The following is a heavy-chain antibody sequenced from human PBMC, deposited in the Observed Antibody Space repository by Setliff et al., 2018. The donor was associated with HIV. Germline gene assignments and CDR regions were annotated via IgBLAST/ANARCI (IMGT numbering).Heavy chain of an antibody. CDR1: GFTFSTSG. CDR2: ISSRGGSV. Sequence: GGSLRLSCAASGFTFSTSGMNWVRQAPGKGLEWVSSISSRGGSVYYADSVRGRFTISRDNANNLLYLQMNSLRAEDTAVYYCAKDHKGYYYDSSGYHYEGVDYWGQGTLVTVSS. V-gene: IGHV3-21*01. D-gene: IGHD3-22*01. CDR3: AKDHKGYYYDSSGYHYEGVDY. J-gene: IGHJ4*02.